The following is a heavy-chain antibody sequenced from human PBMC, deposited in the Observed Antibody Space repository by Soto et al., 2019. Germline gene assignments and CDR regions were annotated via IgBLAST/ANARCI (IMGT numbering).Heavy chain of an antibody. J-gene: IGHJ1*01. D-gene: IGHD6-13*01. V-gene: IGHV4-39*01. Sequence: PSETLSLTCTVSGGSISSSIYYWGWIRQPPGKGMEWIGSIYYSGSTYYNPSLKSRVTISVDTSKNQFSLKLSSVTAADTAVYYCARHLRSSSWYGIQYFQHWGQGTLVTVSS. CDR3: ARHLRSSSWYGIQYFQH. CDR2: IYYSGST. CDR1: GGSISSSIYY.